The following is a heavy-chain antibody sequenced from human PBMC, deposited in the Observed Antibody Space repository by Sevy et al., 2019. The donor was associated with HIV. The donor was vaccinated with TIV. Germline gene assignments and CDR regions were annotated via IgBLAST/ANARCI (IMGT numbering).Heavy chain of an antibody. CDR2: ISSSGSTI. D-gene: IGHD3-10*01. J-gene: IGHJ4*02. Sequence: GGSLRLSCAASGFTFSSYEMNWVRQAPGKGLEWVSYISSSGSTIYYADSVKGRFTISRDNAKNSLYLQMNSLRAEDTAVYYCASPSYGSGESFDYWGRGTLVTVSS. CDR1: GFTFSSYE. V-gene: IGHV3-48*03. CDR3: ASPSYGSGESFDY.